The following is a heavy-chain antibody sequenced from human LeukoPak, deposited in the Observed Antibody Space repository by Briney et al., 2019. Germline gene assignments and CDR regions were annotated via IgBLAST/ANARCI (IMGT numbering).Heavy chain of an antibody. D-gene: IGHD6-13*01. CDR3: ARKGRIAAAGLYNWFDP. CDR2: IYPGDSDT. J-gene: IGHJ5*02. Sequence: GESLKISCKGSGYSSTSYWIGWVRQMPGKGLEWMGIIYPGDSDTRYSPSFQGQVTISADKSISTAYLQWSSLKASDTAMYYCARKGRIAAAGLYNWFDPWGQETLVTVSS. CDR1: GYSSTSYW. V-gene: IGHV5-51*01.